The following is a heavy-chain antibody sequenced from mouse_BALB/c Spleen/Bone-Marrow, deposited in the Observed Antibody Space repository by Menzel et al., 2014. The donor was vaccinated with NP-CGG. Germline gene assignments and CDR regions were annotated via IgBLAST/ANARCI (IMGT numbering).Heavy chain of an antibody. D-gene: IGHD2-4*01. CDR1: GFTFSSFG. CDR2: ISSGSSTI. V-gene: IGHV5-17*02. CDR3: ASDYDYFDY. J-gene: IGHJ2*01. Sequence: EVQLQQSGGGLVQPGGSRKLFCAASGFTFSSFGMHWVRQAPEKGLEWVAYISSGSSTIYYADTVKGRFTISRDNPKNTLFLQMTSLRSEDTAMYYCASDYDYFDYWGQGTTLTVSS.